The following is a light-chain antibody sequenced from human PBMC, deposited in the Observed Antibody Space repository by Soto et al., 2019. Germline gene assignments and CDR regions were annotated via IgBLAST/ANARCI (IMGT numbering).Light chain of an antibody. J-gene: IGKJ2*01. CDR2: GAS. CDR3: QQTYITPPT. V-gene: IGKV1-39*01. Sequence: DIQMTKSPSSLYASVGDRVTITCRASQSSSRYLNWYQQKPGKGPKLLLYGASSSQSGVPSRFSGGGSGTDFTLTISSLQPEDFATYFCQQTYITPPTFGQGTTLQI. CDR1: QSSSRY.